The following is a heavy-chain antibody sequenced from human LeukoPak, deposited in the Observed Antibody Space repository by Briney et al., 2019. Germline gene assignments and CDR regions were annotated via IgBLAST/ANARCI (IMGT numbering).Heavy chain of an antibody. Sequence: GASVKVSCTVSGSSLSGLSMHWVRHSPPKGLEWLGGFHPENDEIIYAQNFQGRVTMTEDTSTDTAYMELRSLRSEDTAVYYCVTGGHSPYYFHYWGQGTLVTVSS. CDR1: GSSLSGLS. CDR3: VTGGHSPYYFHY. J-gene: IGHJ4*02. D-gene: IGHD1-26*01. CDR2: FHPENDEI. V-gene: IGHV1-24*01.